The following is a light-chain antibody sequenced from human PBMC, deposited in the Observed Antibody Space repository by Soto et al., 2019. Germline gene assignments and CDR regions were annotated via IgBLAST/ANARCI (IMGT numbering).Light chain of an antibody. Sequence: EIVMTQAPATLSVSPGERATLSCRASPSVSSNLAWYQQQPGQAPRLLIYGASTRATGIPARFSGSGSGTECTLTISSPQSEDFAFYDCQQYNNWRWTLGQGTKVEIK. CDR2: GAS. J-gene: IGKJ1*01. CDR3: QQYNNWRWT. CDR1: PSVSSN. V-gene: IGKV3-15*01.